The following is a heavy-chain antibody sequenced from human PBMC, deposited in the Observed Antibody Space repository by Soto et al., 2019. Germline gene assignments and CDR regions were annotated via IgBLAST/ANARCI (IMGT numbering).Heavy chain of an antibody. CDR1: GFIFSSYA. D-gene: IGHD3-10*02. Sequence: GGSLRLSCAASGFIFSSYAMTWVRQAPGKGLEWVSSISGSGASTYYADSVKGRFTISRDNSKNTLYLQMNSLRAEDTAVYYCAKGVRVAASGDTDYWGHETLVTVS. CDR3: AKGVRVAASGDTDY. CDR2: ISGSGAST. V-gene: IGHV3-23*01. J-gene: IGHJ4*01.